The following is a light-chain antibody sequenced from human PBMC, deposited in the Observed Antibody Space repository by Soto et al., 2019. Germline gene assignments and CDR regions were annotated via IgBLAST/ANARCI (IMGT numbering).Light chain of an antibody. CDR3: QHYNNWPPWT. Sequence: EIVMTQSPATLSVSPGERATLSCRASQSVRSNLAWYQQKPGQAPRLLIYGASTRATGIPARFSGSGSGTGFTLTISSLQSEDFAIYYCQHYNNWPPWTFGQGTKVEIK. CDR2: GAS. CDR1: QSVRSN. J-gene: IGKJ1*01. V-gene: IGKV3-15*01.